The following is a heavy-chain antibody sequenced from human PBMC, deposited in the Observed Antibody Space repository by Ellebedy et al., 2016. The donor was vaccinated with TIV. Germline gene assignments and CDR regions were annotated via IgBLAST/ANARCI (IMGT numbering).Heavy chain of an antibody. CDR2: ISSSGNTI. D-gene: IGHD1-26*01. CDR3: ARDTRFIDHQHNWFDP. V-gene: IGHV3-11*01. CDR1: GFTFSDYS. J-gene: IGHJ5*02. Sequence: GESLKISCAASGFTFSDYSMNWIRQAPGKGLEWVSSISSSGNTIYYAGSVKGRFIISRDNAKNSLYLQMNSLRAEDTAVFYCARDTRFIDHQHNWFDPWGQGTLVTVSS.